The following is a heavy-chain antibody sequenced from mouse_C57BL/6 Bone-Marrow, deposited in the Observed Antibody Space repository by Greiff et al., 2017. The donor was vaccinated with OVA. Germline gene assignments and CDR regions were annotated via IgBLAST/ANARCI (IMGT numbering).Heavy chain of an antibody. CDR3: ASGLAY. D-gene: IGHD3-1*01. CDR1: GFTFSSYG. Sequence: EVNLVESGGDLVKPGGSLKLSCAASGFTFSSYGMSWVRQTPDKRLEWVATISSGGSYTYYPDSVKGRFTISRDNAKNTLYLQMSSLKSEDTAMYYCASGLAYWGQGTLVTVSA. V-gene: IGHV5-6*01. J-gene: IGHJ3*01. CDR2: ISSGGSYT.